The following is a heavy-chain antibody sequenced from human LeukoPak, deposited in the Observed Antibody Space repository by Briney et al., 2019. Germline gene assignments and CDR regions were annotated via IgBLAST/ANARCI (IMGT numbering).Heavy chain of an antibody. CDR2: GYNGGTT. CDR3: AGGGVVAQSLHY. Sequence: GGSLRLSCAASGVTCSNFRWIRQAPATGLERVSVGYNGGTTYYADSVKGRLTISRDNSKSPLFMYLQTNSLTTDDTAVYHCAGGGVVAQSLHYWGQGTLVTVSS. CDR1: GVTCSN. J-gene: IGHJ4*02. V-gene: IGHV3-66*02. D-gene: IGHD2-15*01.